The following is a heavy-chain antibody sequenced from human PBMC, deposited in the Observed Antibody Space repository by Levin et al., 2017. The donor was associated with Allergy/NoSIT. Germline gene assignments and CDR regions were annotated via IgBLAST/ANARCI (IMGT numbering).Heavy chain of an antibody. CDR1: GFTFSSYS. CDR2: ISSSSSTI. Sequence: GGSLRLSCAASGFTFSSYSMNWVRQAPGKGLEWVSYISSSSSTIYYADSVKGRFTISRDNAKNSLYLQMNSLRAEDTAVYYCARVKDYDFWSGYYMAEVGDYWGQGTLVTVSS. CDR3: ARVKDYDFWSGYYMAEVGDY. V-gene: IGHV3-48*01. J-gene: IGHJ4*02. D-gene: IGHD3-3*01.